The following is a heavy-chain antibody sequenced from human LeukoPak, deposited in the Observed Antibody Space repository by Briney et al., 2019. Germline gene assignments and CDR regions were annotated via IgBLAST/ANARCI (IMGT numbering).Heavy chain of an antibody. D-gene: IGHD3-9*01. CDR1: GYTFTGYY. CDR2: INPNSGGT. J-gene: IGHJ4*02. V-gene: IGHV1-2*02. CDR3: ARNILTGYSPFDY. Sequence: ASVKVSCKASGYTFTGYYMHWVRQAPGQGLEWMGWINPNSGGTNYAQKFQGRVTMTRDTSISTAYMELSRLRSEDTAVYYCARNILTGYSPFDYWGQGTLVTVSS.